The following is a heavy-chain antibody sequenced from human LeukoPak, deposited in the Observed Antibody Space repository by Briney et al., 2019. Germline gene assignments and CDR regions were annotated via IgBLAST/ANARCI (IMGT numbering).Heavy chain of an antibody. CDR1: GFTFSSYG. Sequence: GGSLRLSCAASGFTFSSYGMHWVRQAPGKGLEWVAVIWYDGSNKYYADSVKGRFTISRDNSKNTQYLQMNRLRGEDTAVVYCWGGRSNSRRGYYYGMDVWGQGTTVTVSS. CDR3: WGGRSNSRRGYYYGMDV. CDR2: IWYDGSNK. V-gene: IGHV3-33*01. J-gene: IGHJ6*02. D-gene: IGHD2-2*01.